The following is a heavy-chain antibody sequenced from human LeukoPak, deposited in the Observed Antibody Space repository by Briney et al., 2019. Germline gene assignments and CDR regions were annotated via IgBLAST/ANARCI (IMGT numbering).Heavy chain of an antibody. Sequence: GESLKISCAASGFTFSSYAMSWVRQAPGKGLEWVSAISGSGGSTYYADSVKGRFTISRDNSKNTLYLQMNSLRAEDTAVYYCAKDASRILRYFDWLLDYWGQGTLVTVSS. CDR1: GFTFSSYA. V-gene: IGHV3-23*01. CDR2: ISGSGGST. D-gene: IGHD3-9*01. CDR3: AKDASRILRYFDWLLDY. J-gene: IGHJ4*02.